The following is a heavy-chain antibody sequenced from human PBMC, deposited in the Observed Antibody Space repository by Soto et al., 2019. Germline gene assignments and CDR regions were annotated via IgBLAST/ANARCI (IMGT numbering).Heavy chain of an antibody. J-gene: IGHJ6*02. CDR2: IDPSDSYT. CDR1: GYSFTSYW. CDR3: ARADIAAAGSGYSYYGMDV. D-gene: IGHD6-13*01. V-gene: IGHV5-10-1*01. Sequence: GESLKISCKGSGYSFTSYWIAWVRQMPGKGLEWMGRIDPSDSYTNYSPSFQGHVTISADKSISTAYLQWSSLKASDTAMYYCARADIAAAGSGYSYYGMDVWGQGTTVTVSS.